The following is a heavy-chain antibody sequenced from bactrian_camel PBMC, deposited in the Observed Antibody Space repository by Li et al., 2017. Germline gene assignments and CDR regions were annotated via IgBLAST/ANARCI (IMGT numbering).Heavy chain of an antibody. V-gene: IGHV3S6*01. CDR1: GYTYSSVC. CDR3: AAGVGNGDFCYTGERSMDY. CDR2: IDTDGTTT. Sequence: QLVESGGGSVQAGGSLRLSCAASGYTYSSVCLAWFRQAPGKEREGVAAIDTDGTTTYSDSVKGRFTLSKDSDKNTLYLQMNSLKPEDTAMYYCAAGVGNGDFCYTGERSMDYWGQGTQVTVS. J-gene: IGHJ4*01. D-gene: IGHD3*01.